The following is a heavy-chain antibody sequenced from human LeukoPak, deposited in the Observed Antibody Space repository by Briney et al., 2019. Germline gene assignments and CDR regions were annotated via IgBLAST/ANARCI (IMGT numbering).Heavy chain of an antibody. J-gene: IGHJ4*02. V-gene: IGHV4-59*01. Sequence: PSETLSLTCTVSGHSISSYHWSWIRQPPGKGLEWVGYISYSGSTNYNPPLKSRVTISVDTSKNQFSLKLSSVTAADTAVYYCARVGRGDHTWGSYYFDHWGQGNLVTVSS. CDR1: GHSISSYH. D-gene: IGHD3-16*01. CDR3: ARVGRGDHTWGSYYFDH. CDR2: ISYSGST.